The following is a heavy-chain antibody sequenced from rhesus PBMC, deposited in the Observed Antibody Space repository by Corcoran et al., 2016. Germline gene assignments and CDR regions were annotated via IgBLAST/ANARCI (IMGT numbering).Heavy chain of an antibody. CDR2: IYGSAGST. CDR3: ARDDNWNDAGFDV. Sequence: QVQLQESGPAVVKPSETLSLTCAVSGGSISSSNWWSWIRQSPGKGLEWIGGIYGSAGSTEYNPSLKSRVTISKDTSKNQFSLKLSSVTAADTAVYYCARDDNWNDAGFDVWGPGVLVTVSS. CDR1: GGSISSSNW. D-gene: IGHD1-7*02. J-gene: IGHJ5-1*01. V-gene: IGHV4-93*01.